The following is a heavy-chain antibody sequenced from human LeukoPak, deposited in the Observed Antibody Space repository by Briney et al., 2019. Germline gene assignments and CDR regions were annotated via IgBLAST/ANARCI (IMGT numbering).Heavy chain of an antibody. V-gene: IGHV3-21*01. CDR3: ARVSGRLERQSDLDY. J-gene: IGHJ4*02. D-gene: IGHD1-1*01. Sequence: GGSLRLSCAAPGFTFASYSMNWVRQAPGKGLEWVSSISGDSTYIYNAGSVKGRYTISRDNAQASLYLQMISLRADDTAVYYCARVSGRLERQSDLDYWGQGTLVIVSS. CDR1: GFTFASYS. CDR2: ISGDSTYI.